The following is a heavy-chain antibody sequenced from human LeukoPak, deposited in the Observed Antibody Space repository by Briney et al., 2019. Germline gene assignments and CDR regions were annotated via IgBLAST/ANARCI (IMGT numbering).Heavy chain of an antibody. CDR3: AHSARYYDFRSGYYFFFDQ. Sequence: SGPTLVKPTQTLTLTWRFSGVTLRTSGVGVGWIRQPPGKALEWLALSYWNDDKRYSPSLKNRLTITKDTSRNQAVLTMTNMDPVDTATYYCAHSARYYDFRSGYYFFFDQWGRGTLVTVSS. CDR2: SYWNDDK. J-gene: IGHJ4*02. CDR1: GVTLRTSGVG. D-gene: IGHD3-3*01. V-gene: IGHV2-5*01.